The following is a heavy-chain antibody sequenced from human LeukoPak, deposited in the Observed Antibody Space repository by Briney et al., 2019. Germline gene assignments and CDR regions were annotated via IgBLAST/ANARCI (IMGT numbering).Heavy chain of an antibody. CDR2: LYWDDDK. D-gene: IGHD3-16*01. CDR3: SQGVKGGALQH. CDR1: GFSLSTSGLG. J-gene: IGHJ1*01. Sequence: SGPTLVNPTQTLTLTCAFSGFSLSTSGLGVGWIRQPPGKALEWLALLYWDDDKRYSPSLKNRLTITKDTSKNQVVLTMTNMDPVDTATYYRSQGVKGGALQHWGQGTLVTVSS. V-gene: IGHV2-5*02.